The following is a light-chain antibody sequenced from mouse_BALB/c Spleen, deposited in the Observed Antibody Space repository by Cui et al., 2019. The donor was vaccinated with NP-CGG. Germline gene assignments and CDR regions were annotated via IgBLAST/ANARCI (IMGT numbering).Light chain of an antibody. CDR1: TGAVTTNNY. CDR2: GTN. J-gene: IGLJ1*01. V-gene: IGLV1*01. CDR3: ALWYSNHWV. Sequence: QAVVTQESALTTSPGETLTLTCRSRTGAVTTNNYANWVQEKPDHLFTGLIGGTNNRAPGVPARFSGSLIGDKAALIITGAQTEDEAIYFCALWYSNHWVFGGGTKLTVL.